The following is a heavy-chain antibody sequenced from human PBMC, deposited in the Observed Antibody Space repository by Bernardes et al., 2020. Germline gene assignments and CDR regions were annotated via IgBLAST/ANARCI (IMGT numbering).Heavy chain of an antibody. CDR1: GFTFSSYW. V-gene: IGHV3-74*01. CDR3: ARHSRGGDLGH. Sequence: GGSLRLSCAASGFTFSSYWMQWVRQAPGKGLVWVSRINTDGSTTNYADSVKGRFTISRDNAKNTLYLQMNSLRAEDTAVYYCARHSRGGDLGHWGQGTLVTVSS. CDR2: INTDGSTT. J-gene: IGHJ4*02. D-gene: IGHD2-21*02.